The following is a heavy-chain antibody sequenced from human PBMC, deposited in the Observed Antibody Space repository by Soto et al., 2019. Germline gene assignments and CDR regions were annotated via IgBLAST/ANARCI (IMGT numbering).Heavy chain of an antibody. D-gene: IGHD6-19*01. V-gene: IGHV3-48*02. CDR2: ITSDTLTI. CDR1: GFTFNIYS. Sequence: EVQLVESGGGLVRPGGSLRLSCAASGFTFNIYSMNWIRQAPGKGLEWVSYITSDTLTIRSADSVRGRFIISRDNAGNSVFLQMNSLRDEDTATYYCARSVEGHFAYWGQGALVTVSS. CDR3: ARSVEGHFAY. J-gene: IGHJ4*02.